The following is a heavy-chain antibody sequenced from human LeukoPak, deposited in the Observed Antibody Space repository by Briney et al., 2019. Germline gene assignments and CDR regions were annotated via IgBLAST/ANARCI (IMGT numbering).Heavy chain of an antibody. V-gene: IGHV3-11*01. D-gene: IGHD2-15*01. Sequence: GGSLRLSCAASGFTFSDYYMSWIRQAPGKGLEWVSYISSSGSTIYYADSVKGRFTTSRDNAKNSLYLQMNSLRAEDTAVYYCARVQWSHAFDIWGQGTMVTVSS. CDR1: GFTFSDYY. CDR2: ISSSGSTI. CDR3: ARVQWSHAFDI. J-gene: IGHJ3*02.